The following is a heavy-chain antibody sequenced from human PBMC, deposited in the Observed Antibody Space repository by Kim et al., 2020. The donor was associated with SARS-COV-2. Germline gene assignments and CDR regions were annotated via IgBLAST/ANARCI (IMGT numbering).Heavy chain of an antibody. J-gene: IGHJ4*02. CDR1: GFTFSSYA. CDR2: ISGSGGST. Sequence: GGSLRLSCAASGFTFSSYAMSWVRQAPGKGLEWVSAISGSGGSTYYADSVKGRFTISRDNSKNTLYLQMNSLRAEDTAVYYCAKDKGFGPNHHHDDYWGQGTLVTVSS. D-gene: IGHD3-16*01. V-gene: IGHV3-23*01. CDR3: AKDKGFGPNHHHDDY.